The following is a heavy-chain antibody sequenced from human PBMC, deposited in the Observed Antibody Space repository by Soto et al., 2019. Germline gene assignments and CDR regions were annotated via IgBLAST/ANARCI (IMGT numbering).Heavy chain of an antibody. CDR2: INPNGGST. CDR1: GYTFINYY. V-gene: IGHV1-46*01. CDR3: AREKWLVRRNDPFDI. J-gene: IGHJ3*02. D-gene: IGHD6-19*01. Sequence: QVQLVQSGAEVKKPGASVKVSCKASGYTFINYYMHWVRQAPGQGLEWMGIINPNGGSTTYAQKFQGIATLTRDTSTNTVNIELSSLRSEDTAVYYCAREKWLVRRNDPFDIWGQGTMITVSS.